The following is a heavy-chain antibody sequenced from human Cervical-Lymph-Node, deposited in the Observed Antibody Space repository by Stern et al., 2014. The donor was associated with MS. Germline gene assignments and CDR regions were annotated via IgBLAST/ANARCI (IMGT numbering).Heavy chain of an antibody. V-gene: IGHV4-59*01. CDR3: AREGEYCSGSRCYPFLDY. Sequence: QLQLQESGPGLVKPSETLSLTCTVSGGSLRSYYWNWIRPAPGKGLEWLWVIYNTGSVNYNPSVSSRVAMSVDTSKNQFSLTVSSVTAADTAVYYCAREGEYCSGSRCYPFLDYWGQGTLVTVSS. CDR1: GGSLRSYY. CDR2: IYNTGSV. J-gene: IGHJ4*02. D-gene: IGHD2-15*01.